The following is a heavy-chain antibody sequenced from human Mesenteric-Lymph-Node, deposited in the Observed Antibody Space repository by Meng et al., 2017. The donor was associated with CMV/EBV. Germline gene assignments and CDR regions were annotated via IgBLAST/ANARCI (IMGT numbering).Heavy chain of an antibody. CDR1: GGSVGSGSYY. V-gene: IGHV4-61*01. D-gene: IGHD3-22*01. CDR2: IYYSGST. Sequence: SETLSLTCTVSGGSVGSGSYYWSWIRQPPGKGLEWIGYIYYSGSTNYNPSLKSRVTISVDTSKNHFSLKLSSVTAADTAVYYCAREDPYDSSGYYSSRNTYFDYWGQGTLVTVSS. J-gene: IGHJ4*02. CDR3: AREDPYDSSGYYSSRNTYFDY.